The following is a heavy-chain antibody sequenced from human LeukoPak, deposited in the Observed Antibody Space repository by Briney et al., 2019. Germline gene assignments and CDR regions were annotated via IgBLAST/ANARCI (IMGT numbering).Heavy chain of an antibody. CDR2: IYYSGST. D-gene: IGHD4-11*01. Sequence: SETLSLTCTVSGGSISSSSYYWGWIRQPPGKGLEWIGSIYYSGSTYYNPSLKSRVTISVDTSKNQFSLQLSSVTAADTAVYYCARVDYSNYVEYFQHWGQGTLVTVSS. CDR1: GGSISSSSYY. CDR3: ARVDYSNYVEYFQH. J-gene: IGHJ1*01. V-gene: IGHV4-39*07.